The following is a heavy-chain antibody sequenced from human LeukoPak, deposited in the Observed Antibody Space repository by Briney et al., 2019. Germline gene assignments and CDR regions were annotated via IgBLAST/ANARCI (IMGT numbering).Heavy chain of an antibody. CDR1: GGSISNSSYF. CDR2: IYYSETT. Sequence: SETLSLTCSVSGGSISNSSYFWGWLRQSPGKGLEWIGSIYYSETTHYNPSLKSRVTISVITSRNQLSLLLTSVTAADTAVYFCVRGVNFCPTSHCRGDYFGSWGQGSLVSVSS. V-gene: IGHV4-39*01. D-gene: IGHD3-3*01. CDR3: VRGVNFCPTSHCRGDYFGS. J-gene: IGHJ4*02.